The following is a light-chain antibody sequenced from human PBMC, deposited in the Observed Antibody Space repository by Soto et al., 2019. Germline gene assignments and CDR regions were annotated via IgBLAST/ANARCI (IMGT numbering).Light chain of an antibody. CDR3: MQTKQLPVT. Sequence: DIVMTQTPLSLSVTPGQPASMSCKTSQSLLHSDGKTYLYWYLQRPGQPPQLLIYEVSNRFSGVQVGSGGGGSGTDFTQKITRGGGEDVGAYYGMQTKQLPVTFGQGTKGKIK. V-gene: IGKV2D-29*01. J-gene: IGKJ1*01. CDR2: EVS. CDR1: QSLLHSDGKTY.